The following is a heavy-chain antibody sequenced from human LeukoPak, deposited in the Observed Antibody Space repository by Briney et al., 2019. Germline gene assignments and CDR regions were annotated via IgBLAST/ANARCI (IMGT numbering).Heavy chain of an antibody. J-gene: IGHJ4*02. D-gene: IGHD6-19*01. Sequence: TGGSLRLSCAASGFTFSSYARSWVRQAPGKGLEWVSGISGSGGSTYYADSVKGRFTISRDNSKNTLYLQMNSLRAEDTAVYYCAKDLGEQWLVRAFDYWGQGTLVTVSS. V-gene: IGHV3-23*01. CDR2: ISGSGGST. CDR3: AKDLGEQWLVRAFDY. CDR1: GFTFSSYA.